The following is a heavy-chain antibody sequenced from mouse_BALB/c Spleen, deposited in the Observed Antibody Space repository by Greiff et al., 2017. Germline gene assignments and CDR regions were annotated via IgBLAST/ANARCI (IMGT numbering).Heavy chain of an antibody. D-gene: IGHD1-1*01. V-gene: IGHV1-14*01. Sequence: VQLQQSGPELVKPGASVKMSCKASGYTFTSYVMHWVKQRPGQGLEWIGYINPYNDGTKYNEKFKGKATLTSDKSSSTAYMELSSLTSEDSAVYYCARGGTVVAWDFDVWGAGTTVTVSS. CDR3: ARGGTVVAWDFDV. CDR1: GYTFTSYV. J-gene: IGHJ1*01. CDR2: INPYNDGT.